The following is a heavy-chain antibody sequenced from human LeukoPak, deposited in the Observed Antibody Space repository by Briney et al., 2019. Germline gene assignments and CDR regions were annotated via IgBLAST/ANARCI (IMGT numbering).Heavy chain of an antibody. CDR1: GFTVTSNY. V-gene: IGHV3-53*01. D-gene: IGHD3-10*01. CDR3: ARVPYSYGSGSANYYMAV. J-gene: IGHJ6*03. CDR2: IYSGGTT. Sequence: GGSLRLSCAVSGFTVTSNYMSWVRLAPGKGLEWVSVIYSGGTTFYTDSVTGRFTISRDNSKNTLYLQMNSLRAEDTAVYYCARVPYSYGSGSANYYMAVASKPTTVT.